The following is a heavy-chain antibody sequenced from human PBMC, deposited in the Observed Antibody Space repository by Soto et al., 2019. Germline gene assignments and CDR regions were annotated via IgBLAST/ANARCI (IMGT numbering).Heavy chain of an antibody. D-gene: IGHD2-2*01. CDR2: IYYSWST. V-gene: IGHV4-39*01. CDR1: GGSISSSSYY. CDR3: VSPSLGYCSSTSCYDY. Sequence: PSETLSLTCTVSGGSISSSSYYWGWIRQPPGKGLEWIGSIYYSWSTYYNPSLKSRVTISVDTSKNQFSLKLSSVTAADTAVYYCVSPSLGYCSSTSCYDYWGQGTLVTVSS. J-gene: IGHJ4*02.